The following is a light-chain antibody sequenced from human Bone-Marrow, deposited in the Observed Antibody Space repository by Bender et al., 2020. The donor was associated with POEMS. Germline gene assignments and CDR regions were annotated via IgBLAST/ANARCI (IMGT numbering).Light chain of an antibody. CDR1: SSDVGGYDF. CDR3: SSYRSSRSYV. V-gene: IGLV2-14*03. CDR2: DVS. J-gene: IGLJ1*01. Sequence: QSALTQPRSVSGSPGQSVTVSCTGTSSDVGGYDFVSWYQQHPGKAPKLIIYDVSHRPSGVSNRFSGSKAGNTASLTISGLQAEDEADYYCSSYRSSRSYVFGTGTKVTVL.